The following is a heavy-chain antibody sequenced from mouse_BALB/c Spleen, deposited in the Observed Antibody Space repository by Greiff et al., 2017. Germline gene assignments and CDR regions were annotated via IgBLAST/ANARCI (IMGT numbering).Heavy chain of an antibody. Sequence: VQLQQSGPELVKPGASVKMSCKASGYTFTDYVISWVKQRTGQGLEWIGEIYPGSGSTYYNEKFKGKATLTADKSSNTAYMQLSSLTSEDSAVYFCASYGNYPFAYWGQGTLVTVSA. V-gene: IGHV1-81*01. J-gene: IGHJ3*01. CDR2: IYPGSGST. CDR1: GYTFTDYV. D-gene: IGHD2-1*01. CDR3: ASYGNYPFAY.